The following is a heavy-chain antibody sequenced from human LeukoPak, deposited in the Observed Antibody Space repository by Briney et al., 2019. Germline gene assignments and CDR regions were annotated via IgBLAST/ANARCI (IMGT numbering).Heavy chain of an antibody. CDR2: ISSRSSAI. V-gene: IGHV3-48*02. J-gene: IGHJ4*02. Sequence: GGSLRLSCAASGFTFSSYNMNWVRQAPGKGLEWVSYISSRSSAIYYADSVKGRFTISRDNAKSSLYLQMNSLRDEDTAVYYCARGATGFDYWGQGALVTVSS. CDR1: GFTFSSYN. CDR3: ARGATGFDY. D-gene: IGHD3-16*01.